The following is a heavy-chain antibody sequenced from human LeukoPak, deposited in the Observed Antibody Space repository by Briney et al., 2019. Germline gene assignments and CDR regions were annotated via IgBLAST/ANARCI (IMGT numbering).Heavy chain of an antibody. J-gene: IGHJ4*02. CDR1: GYTFTGYY. CDR2: INPNSGGT. Sequence: GASVKVSCKASGYTFTGYYMHWVRQAPGQGLEWMGWINPNSGGTNYAQKFQGRVTMTRDTSISTAYMELSRLRSDDTAVYYCARAPLRFLEWLSPFFDYWGQGTLVTVSS. D-gene: IGHD3-3*01. V-gene: IGHV1-2*02. CDR3: ARAPLRFLEWLSPFFDY.